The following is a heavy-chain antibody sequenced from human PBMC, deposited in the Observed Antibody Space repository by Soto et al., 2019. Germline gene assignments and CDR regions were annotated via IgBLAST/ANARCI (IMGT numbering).Heavy chain of an antibody. CDR2: INPNSGGT. V-gene: IGHV1-2*04. Sequence: ASVKVSCKASGYTFTGYYMHWVRQAPGQGLEWMGWINPNSGGTNYAQKFQGWVTMTRDTSISTAYMELSRLRSDDTAVYYCARGICSGGSCHPFDIWGQGTMVTVSS. J-gene: IGHJ3*02. CDR1: GYTFTGYY. CDR3: ARGICSGGSCHPFDI. D-gene: IGHD2-15*01.